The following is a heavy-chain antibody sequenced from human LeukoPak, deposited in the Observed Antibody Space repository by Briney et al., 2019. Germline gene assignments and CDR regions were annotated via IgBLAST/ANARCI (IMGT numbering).Heavy chain of an antibody. CDR1: GFXFSNAW. Sequence: PGGSLRLSCAASGFXFSNAWISWVRQAPGKGLEWVGRIKSKTDGGTTDYAAPVKGRFTISRDDSKNTLYLQMNSLKTEDTAVYYCTTEPKGAAAGHYWGQGTLVTVSS. J-gene: IGHJ4*02. CDR3: TTEPKGAAAGHY. CDR2: IKSKTDGGTT. D-gene: IGHD6-13*01. V-gene: IGHV3-15*01.